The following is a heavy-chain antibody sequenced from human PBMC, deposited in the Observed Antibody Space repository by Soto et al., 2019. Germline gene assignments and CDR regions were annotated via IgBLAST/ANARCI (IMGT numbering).Heavy chain of an antibody. Sequence: QVQLVQSGAEVKKPGASVKVSCKASGYTFTSYDINGVRQATGQGLEWMGWMNPNRGNTGYAQKFQGRVTMTRNTSRSTAYMELSSLRSEDTAVYYCARERSAAGTGWFDPWGQGTLVTVSS. CDR2: MNPNRGNT. CDR1: GYTFTSYD. CDR3: ARERSAAGTGWFDP. V-gene: IGHV1-8*01. J-gene: IGHJ5*02. D-gene: IGHD6-13*01.